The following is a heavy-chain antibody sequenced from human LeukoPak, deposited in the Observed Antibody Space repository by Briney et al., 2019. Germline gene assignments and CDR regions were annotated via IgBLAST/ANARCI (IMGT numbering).Heavy chain of an antibody. CDR2: IFYSGST. CDR3: ARLGGGLLSYYYYYLDV. V-gene: IGHV4-39*01. D-gene: IGHD2-21*01. CDR1: GGSISSSRYY. Sequence: PSETLSLTCTVSGGSISSSRYYWGWIRQPPGKGLEWIGSIFYSGSTYYNPSLKSRVTISVDTSKNQFSLKVNSVTAADTAVYYCARLGGGLLSYYYYYLDVWGKGTTVTVSS. J-gene: IGHJ6*03.